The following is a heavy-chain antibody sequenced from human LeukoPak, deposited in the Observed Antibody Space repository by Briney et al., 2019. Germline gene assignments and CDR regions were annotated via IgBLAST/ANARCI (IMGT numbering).Heavy chain of an antibody. CDR2: VNPNSGGT. Sequence: ASVKVSCKASGGTFSSYAISWVRQAPGQGLEWMGWVNPNSGGTNYAQRFQGRVTMTRDTSINTVYMELSRLRSDDTAMYYCARDNYLRQFDYWGQGTLVTVSS. CDR3: ARDNYLRQFDY. J-gene: IGHJ4*02. D-gene: IGHD5-24*01. V-gene: IGHV1-2*02. CDR1: GGTFSSYA.